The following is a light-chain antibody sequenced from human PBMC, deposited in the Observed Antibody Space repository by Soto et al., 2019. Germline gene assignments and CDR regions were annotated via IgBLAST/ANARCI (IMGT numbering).Light chain of an antibody. CDR3: QQYDDSIT. J-gene: IGKJ5*01. V-gene: IGKV3-20*01. Sequence: EIVLTQSPDTLSLSPGESATLSCRASQSVSSSYLAWYQQKPGRAPRLLIYGASNRATGIPDRFSGSGSGTDITLTISRLEPEDFAVFYCQQYDDSITFGQGTRLEIE. CDR2: GAS. CDR1: QSVSSSY.